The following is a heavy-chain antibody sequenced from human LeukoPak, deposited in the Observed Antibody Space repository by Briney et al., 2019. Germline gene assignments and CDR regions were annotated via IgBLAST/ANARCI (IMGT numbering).Heavy chain of an antibody. CDR3: ARPYYYDSTGYYQYYFDY. Sequence: ASVKVSCKASGYTFTGYYMHWVRQAPGQGLEWMGWISAYNGNTNYAQKHQGRVTMTTDTSTSTAYMELRSLRSDDTAVYYCARPYYYDSTGYYQYYFDYWGQGTLVTVSS. V-gene: IGHV1-18*04. D-gene: IGHD3-22*01. CDR2: ISAYNGNT. CDR1: GYTFTGYY. J-gene: IGHJ4*02.